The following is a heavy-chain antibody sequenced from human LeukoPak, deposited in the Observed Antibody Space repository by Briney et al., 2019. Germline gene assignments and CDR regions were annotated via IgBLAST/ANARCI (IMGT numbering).Heavy chain of an antibody. CDR2: IDPSDSYT. CDR3: ARLGTYCGGDCTNWYFDL. J-gene: IGHJ2*01. D-gene: IGHD2-21*02. V-gene: IGHV5-10-1*01. Sequence: HGESLRISCKGSGYSFTSYWISWVRQMPGKGLEWMGRIDPSDSYTNYSPSFQGHVTISADKSISTAYLQWSSLKASDTAMYYCARLGTYCGGDCTNWYFDLWGRGTLVTVSS. CDR1: GYSFTSYW.